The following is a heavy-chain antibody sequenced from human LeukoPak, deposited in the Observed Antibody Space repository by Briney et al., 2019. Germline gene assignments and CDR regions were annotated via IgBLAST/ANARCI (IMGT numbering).Heavy chain of an antibody. J-gene: IGHJ6*03. CDR1: GFTFSSYS. CDR2: ISSSSTTI. D-gene: IGHD3-16*02. Sequence: GGSLRLSCAASGFTFSSYSMNWVRQAPGKGLEWVSYISSSSTTIYYADSVKGRFTISRDNAKNSLYLQMNSLRDEDTAVYYCVYRASSLSGMDVWGKGTTVTVYS. V-gene: IGHV3-48*02. CDR3: VYRASSLSGMDV.